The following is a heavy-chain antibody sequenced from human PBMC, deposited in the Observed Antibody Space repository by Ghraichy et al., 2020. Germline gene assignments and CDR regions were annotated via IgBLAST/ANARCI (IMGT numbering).Heavy chain of an antibody. Sequence: GPLRLSCAVYGGSFSGYYWSWIRQPPGKGLEWIGEINHSGSTNYNPSLKSRVTISVDTSKNQFSLKLSSVTAADTAVYYCARVEYYYYYGMDVWGQGTTVTVSS. CDR2: INHSGST. CDR3: ARVEYYYYYGMDV. V-gene: IGHV4-34*01. CDR1: GGSFSGYY. J-gene: IGHJ6*02.